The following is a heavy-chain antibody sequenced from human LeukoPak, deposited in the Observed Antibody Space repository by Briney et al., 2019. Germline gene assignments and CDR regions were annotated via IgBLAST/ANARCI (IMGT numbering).Heavy chain of an antibody. V-gene: IGHV3-33*01. CDR1: GFTFSSYG. J-gene: IGHJ4*02. D-gene: IGHD5-18*01. Sequence: GGSLRLSCAASGFTFSSYGMYWVRQAPGKGLEWVAVIWYDGSNKYYADSVKGRFTISRDNSKNTLYLQMNSLRAEDTAVYYCARDHSYGYFDYWGQGTLVTVSS. CDR2: IWYDGSNK. CDR3: ARDHSYGYFDY.